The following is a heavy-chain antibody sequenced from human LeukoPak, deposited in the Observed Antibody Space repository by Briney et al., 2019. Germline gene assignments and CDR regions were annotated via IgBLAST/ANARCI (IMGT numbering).Heavy chain of an antibody. CDR1: GFTFSCYA. J-gene: IGHJ4*02. CDR2: ISYDGSNK. D-gene: IGHD2-21*02. CDR3: ARDPLAYCGGDCYPSYYFDY. Sequence: GRSLRLSCAASGFTFSCYAMHWVRQAPGKGLEWVAVISYDGSNKYYADSVKGRFTISRDNSKNTPYLQMNSLRAEDTAVYYCARDPLAYCGGDCYPSYYFDYWGQGTLVTVSS. V-gene: IGHV3-30-3*01.